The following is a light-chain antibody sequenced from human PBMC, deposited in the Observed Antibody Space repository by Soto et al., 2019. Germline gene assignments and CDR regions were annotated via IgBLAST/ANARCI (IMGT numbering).Light chain of an antibody. CDR2: ENN. Sequence: QSVLTQPPSVSAAPGPKVTISCSGSSSNIGNNYVSWYQQLPGTAPKLLIYENNKRPSGIPDRFSGSKSGTSATLGITGLQTGDEADYYCGTWDSSLSAGVFGTGTKVTVL. CDR3: GTWDSSLSAGV. CDR1: SSNIGNNY. J-gene: IGLJ1*01. V-gene: IGLV1-51*02.